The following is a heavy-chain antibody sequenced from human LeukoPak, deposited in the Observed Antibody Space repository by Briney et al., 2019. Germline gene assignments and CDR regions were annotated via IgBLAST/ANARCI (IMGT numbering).Heavy chain of an antibody. CDR1: GFTVSSNY. V-gene: IGHV3-66*01. Sequence: GGSLRLSCAASGFTVSSNYMSWVRQAPGKGLEWVSAIYSGGSTYYADSVKGRFTISRDNYKNTLYLQVNRLGAEDTAVYYCAREVPYGYYYDSSWYFDLWGRGTLVTVSS. J-gene: IGHJ2*01. CDR2: IYSGGST. D-gene: IGHD3-22*01. CDR3: AREVPYGYYYDSSWYFDL.